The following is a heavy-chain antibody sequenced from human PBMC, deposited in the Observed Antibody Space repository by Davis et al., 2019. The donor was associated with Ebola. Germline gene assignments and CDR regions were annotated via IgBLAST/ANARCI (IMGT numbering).Heavy chain of an antibody. CDR2: MNPNSGNT. V-gene: IGHV1-8*02. Sequence: ASVKVSCKASGDTFRSQAISWVRQATGQGLEWMGWMNPNSGNTGYAQKFQGRVTMTRNTSISTAYMELSSLRSEDTAVYYCAGIYGDYYYYYGMDVWGQGTTVTVSS. CDR3: AGIYGDYYYYYGMDV. D-gene: IGHD4-17*01. CDR1: GDTFRSQA. J-gene: IGHJ6*02.